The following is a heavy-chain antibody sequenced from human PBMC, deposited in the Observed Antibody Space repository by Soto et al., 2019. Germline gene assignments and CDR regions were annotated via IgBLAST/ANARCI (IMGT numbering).Heavy chain of an antibody. Sequence: QTPGKGLEWIGYIYHSGSTYYNPSLKSRVTISVDTSKNQFSLKLSSVTAADTAVYYCAGGPWQQLVDYCYYGMDVWGQGTTVSVSS. D-gene: IGHD6-13*01. J-gene: IGHJ6*02. V-gene: IGHV4-30-2*04. CDR2: IYHSGST. CDR3: AGGPWQQLVDYCYYGMDV.